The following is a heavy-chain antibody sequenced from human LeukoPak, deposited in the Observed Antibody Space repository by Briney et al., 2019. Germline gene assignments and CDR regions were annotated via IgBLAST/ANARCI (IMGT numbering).Heavy chain of an antibody. D-gene: IGHD5-12*01. CDR2: ISGNGGST. CDR1: GFTFSSHA. J-gene: IGHJ4*02. CDR3: VQDWVATVVAPRHFDF. Sequence: GGSLRLSCSGSGFTFSSHAMHWVRQAPGKGLEYVSGISGNGGSTNYADSVKGRFSISRDNSKNTLYLQMSSLRDEDTAVHFCVQDWVATVVAPRHFDFWGLGTLVTVSS. V-gene: IGHV3-64D*06.